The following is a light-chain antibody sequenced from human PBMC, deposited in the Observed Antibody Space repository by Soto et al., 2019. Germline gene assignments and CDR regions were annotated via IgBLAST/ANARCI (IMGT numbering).Light chain of an antibody. CDR3: SSYTSSSTLV. CDR2: DVS. Sequence: QSALTQPASLSGSPGQSITISCTGTSSDVGGYNYVSWYQQHPGKAPKLMIYDVSIRPSGVSNRFSGSKSGNTASLTISGLQAEDEADYYCSSYTSSSTLVFGGGTKVTVL. J-gene: IGLJ2*01. CDR1: SSDVGGYNY. V-gene: IGLV2-14*01.